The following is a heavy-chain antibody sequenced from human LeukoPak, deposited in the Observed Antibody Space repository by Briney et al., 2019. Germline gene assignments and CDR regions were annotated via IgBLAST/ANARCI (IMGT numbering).Heavy chain of an antibody. J-gene: IGHJ3*02. CDR2: IWYDGSDK. CDR1: GITFSSYG. V-gene: IGHV3-33*01. CDR3: ARESRDAFDI. Sequence: GRSLRLSCAASGITFSSYGMHWARQAPGKGLEWVAVIWYDGSDKYYVDSVKGRFTISRDNSKNTLYLQMNSLRAEDTAFYYCARESRDAFDIWGQGTMVTSSS.